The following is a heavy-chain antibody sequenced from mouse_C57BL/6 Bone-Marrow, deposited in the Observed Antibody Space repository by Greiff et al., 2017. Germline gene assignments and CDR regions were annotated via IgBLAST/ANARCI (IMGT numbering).Heavy chain of an antibody. D-gene: IGHD1-1*01. V-gene: IGHV5-17*01. CDR1: GFTFSDYG. Sequence: EVKLVESGGGLVKPGGSLKLSCAASGFTFSDYGMHWVRQAPEKGLEWVAYISSGSSTIYYADTVQGRFTISRDNAKNTLFLQMTSLRSEDTAMYYCERSGNGSRDWYVDVWGTGTTVTVSS. CDR3: ERSGNGSRDWYVDV. J-gene: IGHJ1*03. CDR2: ISSGSSTI.